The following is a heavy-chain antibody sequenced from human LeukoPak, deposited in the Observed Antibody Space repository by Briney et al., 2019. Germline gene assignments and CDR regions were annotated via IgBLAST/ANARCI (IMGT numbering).Heavy chain of an antibody. CDR3: VRDWDHFNFDS. CDR2: IKGDGTHT. J-gene: IGHJ5*01. Sequence: GGSLRLSCAASGFTFRNYWMHWVRQAPGKGLVWVSRIKGDGTHTIYADSVKGRFSISRDNAKSTLYLQMRSLRADDTAVYYCVRDWDHFNFDSWGQGTLVTVSS. D-gene: IGHD1-26*01. V-gene: IGHV3-74*01. CDR1: GFTFRNYW.